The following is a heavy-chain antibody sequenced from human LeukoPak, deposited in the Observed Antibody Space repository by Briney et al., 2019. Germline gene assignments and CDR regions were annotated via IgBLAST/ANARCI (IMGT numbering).Heavy chain of an antibody. CDR1: GFTFTNYA. CDR3: ARYSSSWTLFDY. CDR2: IYSGGST. V-gene: IGHV3-53*01. J-gene: IGHJ4*02. D-gene: IGHD6-13*01. Sequence: PGGSLRLSCAASGFTFTNYAMTWVRQAPGKGLEWVSVIYSGGSTYYADSVKGRFTISRDNSKNTLYLQMNSLRAEDTAVYYCARYSSSWTLFDYWGQGTLVTVSS.